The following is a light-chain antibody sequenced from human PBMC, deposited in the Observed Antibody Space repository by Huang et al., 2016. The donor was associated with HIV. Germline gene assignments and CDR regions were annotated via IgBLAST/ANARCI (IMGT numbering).Light chain of an antibody. CDR3: QQYNNWPRT. CDR2: GAY. Sequence: EIVMTQSPATLSVSPGERATLSCRASQSVVSNLAWYQQKPGQAPRLLIFGAYNRATGIAGSFSGSGSGTEFTLSISSLQSEDSAIYYCQQYNNWPRTFGQGTKVEIK. CDR1: QSVVSN. V-gene: IGKV3-15*01. J-gene: IGKJ1*01.